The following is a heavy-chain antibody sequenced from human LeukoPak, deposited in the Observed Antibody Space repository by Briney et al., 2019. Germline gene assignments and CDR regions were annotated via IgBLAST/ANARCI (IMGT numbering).Heavy chain of an antibody. J-gene: IGHJ4*02. CDR3: ARGDILTGYSY. CDR1: GGSFRGYY. CDR2: INHRGST. Sequence: PSEILSLTCAVYGGSFRGYYWSWIRQPPGKGLEWIGEINHRGSTKYNPSLKSRVTISVDTSKNQFSLNLRSATAADTAVYYCARGDILTGYSYWGQGTLVTVSS. D-gene: IGHD3-9*01. V-gene: IGHV4-34*01.